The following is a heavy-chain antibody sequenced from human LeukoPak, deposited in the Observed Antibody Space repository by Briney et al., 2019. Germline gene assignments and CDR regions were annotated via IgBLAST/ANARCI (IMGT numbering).Heavy chain of an antibody. CDR1: GFTFSTYW. V-gene: IGHV3-74*01. CDR2: INVDGSSK. CDR3: AAESQGFLTGYAYYYYYYMDV. Sequence: GGSLRLSCAASGFTFSTYWRHWFGQAPGKGLGWLSVINVDGSSKNYPDSVKGRFTISRDNAKNTLYLQMNSLRAEDTAVYYCAAESQGFLTGYAYYYYYYMDVWGKGTTVTVSS. J-gene: IGHJ6*03. D-gene: IGHD3-9*01.